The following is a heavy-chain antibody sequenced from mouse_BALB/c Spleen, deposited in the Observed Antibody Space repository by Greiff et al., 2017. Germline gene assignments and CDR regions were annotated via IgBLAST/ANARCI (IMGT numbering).Heavy chain of an antibody. CDR1: GFTFSSYA. Sequence: EVQRVESGGGLVKPGGSLKLSCAASGFTFSSYAMSWVRQTPEKRLEWVASISSGGSTYYPDSVKGRFTISRDNARNILYLQMSSLRSEDTAMYYCAREIYYGSSYWYFDVWGAGTTVTVSS. V-gene: IGHV5-6-5*01. J-gene: IGHJ1*01. CDR2: ISSGGST. CDR3: AREIYYGSSYWYFDV. D-gene: IGHD1-1*01.